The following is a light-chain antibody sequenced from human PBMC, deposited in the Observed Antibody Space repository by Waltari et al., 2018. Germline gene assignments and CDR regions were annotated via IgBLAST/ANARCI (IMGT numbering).Light chain of an antibody. J-gene: IGKJ1*01. Sequence: DIQMTQSPSTLSASVGARVTITCRASESISEWLAWYQQKPGKAPKFLISRASNLQSGVPSRFSGSGFGTEFTLTISSLQPDDSASYYCQQYKDYPPAFGQGTRVEIK. CDR3: QQYKDYPPA. CDR1: ESISEW. V-gene: IGKV1-5*03. CDR2: RAS.